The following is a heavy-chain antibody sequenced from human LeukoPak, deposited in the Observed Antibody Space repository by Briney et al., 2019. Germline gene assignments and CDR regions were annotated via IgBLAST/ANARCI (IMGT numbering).Heavy chain of an antibody. CDR3: ARDSSGWSHFDY. D-gene: IGHD6-19*01. Sequence: GGSLRLSCAASGFTFSSHAMHWVRQAPGKGLEWVAVISYDGSNKYYADSVKGRFTISRDNSKNTLYLQMNSLRAEDTAVYYCARDSSGWSHFDYWGQGTLVTVSS. CDR2: ISYDGSNK. CDR1: GFTFSSHA. V-gene: IGHV3-30*04. J-gene: IGHJ4*02.